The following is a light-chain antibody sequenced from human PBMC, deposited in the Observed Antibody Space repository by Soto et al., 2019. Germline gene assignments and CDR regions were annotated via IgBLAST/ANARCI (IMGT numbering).Light chain of an antibody. CDR2: EVS. V-gene: IGLV2-18*02. J-gene: IGLJ1*01. CDR1: SSDVGSYNR. Sequence: QSVLTQPPSVSGSPGQSFTISCTGTSSDVGSYNRVSWYQQSPGTASKLMIYEVSNRPSGVPDRFSGSKSGNTASLTISGLQAEDEADYYCSSYTSSSTYVFGTGTKVTVL. CDR3: SSYTSSSTYV.